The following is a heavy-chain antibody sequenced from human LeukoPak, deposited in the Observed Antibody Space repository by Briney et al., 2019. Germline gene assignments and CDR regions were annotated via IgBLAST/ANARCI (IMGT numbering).Heavy chain of an antibody. J-gene: IGHJ4*02. CDR1: GFTFSDYY. Sequence: PGGSLRLSCAASGFTFSDYYMSWIRQAPGKGLEWLPYISSSGSTIYYADSVKGRFTISRDNAKNSLYLQMNSLRAEDTAVYYCARDRGYYDNSGFHYFDYWGQGTLVTVSS. CDR3: ARDRGYYDNSGFHYFDY. CDR2: ISSSGSTI. V-gene: IGHV3-11*01. D-gene: IGHD3-22*01.